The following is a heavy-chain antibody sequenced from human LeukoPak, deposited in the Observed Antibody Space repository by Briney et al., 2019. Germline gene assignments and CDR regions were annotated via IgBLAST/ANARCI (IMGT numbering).Heavy chain of an antibody. V-gene: IGHV4-39*01. CDR1: GRSISSSSYY. D-gene: IGHD3-9*01. CDR3: ARHGKGILTGYRTFDY. Sequence: SETLSLTCTVSGRSISSSSYYWGWIRQPPGKGLEWIGSIYYSGSTYYNPSLKSRVTISVDTSKNQFSLKLSSVTAADTAVYYCARHGKGILTGYRTFDYWGQGTLVTVSS. CDR2: IYYSGST. J-gene: IGHJ4*02.